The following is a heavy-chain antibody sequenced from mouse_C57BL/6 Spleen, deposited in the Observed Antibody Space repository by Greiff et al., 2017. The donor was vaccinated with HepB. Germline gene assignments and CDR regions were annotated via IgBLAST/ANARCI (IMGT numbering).Heavy chain of an antibody. Sequence: VKLMESDAELVKPGASVKISCKVSGYTFTDHTIHWMKQRPEQGLEWIGYIYPRDGSTKYNEKFKGKATLTADKSSSTAYMQLNSLTSEDSAVYFCARDSIYYYGSSLAWFAYWGQGTLVTVSA. J-gene: IGHJ3*01. CDR1: GYTFTDHT. D-gene: IGHD1-1*01. CDR3: ARDSIYYYGSSLAWFAY. V-gene: IGHV1-78*01. CDR2: IYPRDGST.